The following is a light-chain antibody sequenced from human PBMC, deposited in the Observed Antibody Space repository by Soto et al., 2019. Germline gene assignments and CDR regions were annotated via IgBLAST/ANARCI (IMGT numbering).Light chain of an antibody. J-gene: IGKJ2*01. CDR2: DAS. Sequence: AIQLTQSPSSLSASVGDRVTITCRASQGISSALAWFQQKPGKAHKLLIYDASSLESGVPSRFSGSGSGTDFTLTISSLQPEDFATYYCQQFNKYPQTFGQGTTLEIK. CDR3: QQFNKYPQT. V-gene: IGKV1D-13*01. CDR1: QGISSA.